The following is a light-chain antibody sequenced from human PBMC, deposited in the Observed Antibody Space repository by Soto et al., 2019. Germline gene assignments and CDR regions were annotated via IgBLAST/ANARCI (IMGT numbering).Light chain of an antibody. J-gene: IGKJ1*01. CDR3: QHDGSSLWT. Sequence: IVGPPSPGTRSLSPGNHTTLSCMDSQSVSSRFLAWYQQKPGQAPRLLIYLASNTATGIPDRFSGSGSGTDFTLTISRLEPEDFAVYYCQHDGSSLWTSGQGTKVDIK. CDR2: LAS. V-gene: IGKV3-20*01. CDR1: QSVSSRF.